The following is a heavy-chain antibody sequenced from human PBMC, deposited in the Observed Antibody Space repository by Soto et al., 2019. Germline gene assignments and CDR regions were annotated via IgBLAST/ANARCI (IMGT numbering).Heavy chain of an antibody. Sequence: SETLSLTCAVYGGSFSNYYWTWIRQPPGKGLEWIGEINHSGSTNYNPSLKSRVTISVDTSKNQFSLKLSSVTAADTAVYYCASGIAAAEINYYYYYMDGWGKGTTVTVSS. CDR3: ASGIAAAEINYYYYYMDG. J-gene: IGHJ6*03. V-gene: IGHV4-34*01. CDR1: GGSFSNYY. CDR2: INHSGST. D-gene: IGHD6-13*01.